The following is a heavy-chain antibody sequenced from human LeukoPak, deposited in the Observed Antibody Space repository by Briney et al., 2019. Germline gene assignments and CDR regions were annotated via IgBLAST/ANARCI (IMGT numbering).Heavy chain of an antibody. CDR3: TTDLITMFRGVIY. V-gene: IGHV3-15*01. Sequence: AGSQRLSCAASGFTFSSYAMTRVRQAPGKELEWVGRIKSKTDSGTTDYAAPVRGRFTISRDDSKSTLYLQTNSLKTEDTAVYYCTTDLITMFRGVIYWGQGTLVTVSS. CDR1: GFTFSSYA. CDR2: IKSKTDSGTT. J-gene: IGHJ4*02. D-gene: IGHD3-10*01.